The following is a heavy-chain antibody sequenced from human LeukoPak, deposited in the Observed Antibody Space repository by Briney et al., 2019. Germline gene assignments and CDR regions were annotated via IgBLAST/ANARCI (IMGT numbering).Heavy chain of an antibody. CDR1: GFTFSTYC. CDR2: IKEDGSEK. CDR3: ARGGGLDV. Sequence: PGGSLRLSCTASGFTFSTYCMSWVRQAPGKGLEWVANIKEDGSEKHYVDSVKGRFTISRDNAKNSLFLQVNTLRAEDTAVYFCARGGGLDVWGQGATVTVSS. D-gene: IGHD3-16*01. V-gene: IGHV3-7*03. J-gene: IGHJ6*02.